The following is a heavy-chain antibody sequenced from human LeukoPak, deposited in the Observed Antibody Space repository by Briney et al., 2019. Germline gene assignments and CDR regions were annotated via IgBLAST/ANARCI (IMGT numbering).Heavy chain of an antibody. Sequence: SETLSLTCAVYGGSFSAYSWSWIRQPPGKGLEWIGEINHSGSTNYNASLKSRLTISVDTSKNQFSLKLSSVTAADTAVYYCARDRCSGGSCYLGFDPWGQGTLVTVSS. D-gene: IGHD2-15*01. CDR2: INHSGST. CDR3: ARDRCSGGSCYLGFDP. CDR1: GGSFSAYS. V-gene: IGHV4-34*01. J-gene: IGHJ5*02.